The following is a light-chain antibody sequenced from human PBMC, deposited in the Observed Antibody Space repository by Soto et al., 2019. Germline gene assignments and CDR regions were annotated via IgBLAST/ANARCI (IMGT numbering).Light chain of an antibody. CDR3: SSYAGNCNCFYV. V-gene: IGLV2-8*01. J-gene: IGLJ1*01. CDR2: EVN. CDR1: SSDVGGYNY. Sequence: QSALTQPPSASGSPGQSVTISCTGTSSDVGGYNYVSWYQQHPGKAPKLMIYEVNKRPSGVPDRFSGSKSGNTASLTVSGLQAEDEADYYCSSYAGNCNCFYVFGTGTKLTVL.